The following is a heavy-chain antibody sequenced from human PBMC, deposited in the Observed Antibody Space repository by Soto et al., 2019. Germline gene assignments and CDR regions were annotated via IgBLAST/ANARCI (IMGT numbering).Heavy chain of an antibody. V-gene: IGHV3-11*01. D-gene: IGHD5-12*01. CDR1: GFTFSDYY. CDR2: ISSSGSTI. CDR3: ASFNVDIVATVDY. J-gene: IGHJ4*02. Sequence: GGSLRLSCAASGFTFSDYYMSWIRQAPGKGLEWVSYISSSGSTIYYADSVKGRFTISRDNAKNSLYLQMNSLRAEDTAVYYCASFNVDIVATVDYWGQGTLVTVSS.